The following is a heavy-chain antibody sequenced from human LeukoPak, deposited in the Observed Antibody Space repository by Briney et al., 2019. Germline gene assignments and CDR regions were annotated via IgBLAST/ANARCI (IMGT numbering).Heavy chain of an antibody. V-gene: IGHV3-30*02. J-gene: IGHJ6*03. Sequence: GGSLRLSCAASGFTFSSYGMHWVRQAPGKGLEWVAFIRYDGSNKYYADSVKGRFTISRDNSKNTLYLQMNSLRAEDTAVYYCAKWAMVSRGYYYMDVWGKGTTVTISS. CDR2: IRYDGSNK. CDR1: GFTFSSYG. D-gene: IGHD5-18*01. CDR3: AKWAMVSRGYYYMDV.